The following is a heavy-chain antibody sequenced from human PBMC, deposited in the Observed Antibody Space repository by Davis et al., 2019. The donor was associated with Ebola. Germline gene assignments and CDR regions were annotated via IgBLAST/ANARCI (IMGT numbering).Heavy chain of an antibody. CDR1: GLTFSAYA. J-gene: IGHJ4*02. Sequence: PGGSLRLSCSASGLTFSAYAMSWVRQAPGKGLEWVSVISAVGSKRYSAASVTGRFTISRDNFKNKLFLQMNNLRPDDTAVYFCAQDGEIRVGGLSLYTPYYWGQGTLVTVSS. V-gene: IGHV3-23*01. D-gene: IGHD3-16*02. CDR2: ISAVGSKR. CDR3: AQDGEIRVGGLSLYTPYY.